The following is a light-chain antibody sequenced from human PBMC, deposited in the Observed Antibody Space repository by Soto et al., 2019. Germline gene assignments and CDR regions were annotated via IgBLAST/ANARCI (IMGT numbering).Light chain of an antibody. CDR1: QNIVNW. CDR3: QQYNTYSAT. CDR2: GAS. Sequence: DIQMTQSPSTLSASVGDRVTITCRASQNIVNWLAWYQQKPGKAPRILIYGASTLERGVPSRFSGSGSGTEFTLTITKLQPDDFETYYCQQYNTYSATFGQGTRLEIK. J-gene: IGKJ5*01. V-gene: IGKV1-5*01.